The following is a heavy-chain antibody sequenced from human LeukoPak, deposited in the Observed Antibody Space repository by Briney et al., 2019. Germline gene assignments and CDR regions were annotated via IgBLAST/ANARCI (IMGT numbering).Heavy chain of an antibody. CDR2: VYYSGNT. CDR3: ARSRDTPMVHPFDS. D-gene: IGHD5-18*01. J-gene: IGHJ4*02. V-gene: IGHV4-39*01. Sequence: SETLSLTCTVSGDSISSSYYYWGWIRQPPGKGPEWIGNVYYSGNTYYNPSLKSRVTISVDTSKNQFSLTVSSVTAADTAVYYCARSRDTPMVHPFDSWGQGTLVIVSS. CDR1: GDSISSSYYY.